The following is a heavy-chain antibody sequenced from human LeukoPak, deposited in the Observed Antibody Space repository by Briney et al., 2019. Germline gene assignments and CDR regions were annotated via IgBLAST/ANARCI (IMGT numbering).Heavy chain of an antibody. CDR2: IGTAGDT. CDR1: GFTFSDYD. D-gene: IGHD2-15*01. V-gene: IGHV3-13*01. CDR3: ARDGSPYCSGGSCYWGDY. Sequence: PGGSLRLSCAASGFTFSDYDMHWVRQTTGKGLEWVSAIGTAGDTYYLGSVKGRFTISRDNSKNTLYLQMNSLRAEDTAVYYCARDGSPYCSGGSCYWGDYWGQGTLVTVSS. J-gene: IGHJ4*02.